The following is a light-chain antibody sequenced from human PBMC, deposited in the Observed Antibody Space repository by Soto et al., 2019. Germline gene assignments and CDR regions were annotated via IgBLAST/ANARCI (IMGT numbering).Light chain of an antibody. Sequence: EIVMTQSPATLSVSPGERATLSCRASQSVSSNLAWYQQKPGQAPRLLIYGASTRATGIPARFSGSGSGTEFTLAISSLQSEDFAVYYCQQYNTWPPWTVGQGPKVEIK. J-gene: IGKJ1*01. V-gene: IGKV3-15*01. CDR3: QQYNTWPPWT. CDR1: QSVSSN. CDR2: GAS.